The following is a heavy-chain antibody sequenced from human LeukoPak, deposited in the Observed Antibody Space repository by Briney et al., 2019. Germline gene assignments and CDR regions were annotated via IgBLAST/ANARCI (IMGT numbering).Heavy chain of an antibody. J-gene: IGHJ4*02. CDR1: GYTFTGYY. V-gene: IGHV1-2*02. Sequence: ASVKVSCKASGYTFTGYYMHWVRQAPGQGLEWMGWINPNSGGTNYAQKFQGRVTMTRDTSISTAYMELRSLRSDATSVYYCANWEYYYGSGSYSNADYWGQGTLVTVSS. CDR3: ANWEYYYGSGSYSNADY. CDR2: INPNSGGT. D-gene: IGHD3-10*01.